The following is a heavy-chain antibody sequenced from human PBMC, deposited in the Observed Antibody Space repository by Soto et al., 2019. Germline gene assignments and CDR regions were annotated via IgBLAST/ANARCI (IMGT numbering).Heavy chain of an antibody. D-gene: IGHD6-13*01. Sequence: QVQLVQSGAEVKKPGASVKVSCKASGYTFTSYGISWVRQAPGQGLEWMGWISAYNGNTNYAQKLQGRVTMTTVTSTSTAYMELRSLRSDDTAVYYCARDEQLVLPYYYGMDVWGQGTTVTVSS. V-gene: IGHV1-18*01. CDR1: GYTFTSYG. J-gene: IGHJ6*02. CDR2: ISAYNGNT. CDR3: ARDEQLVLPYYYGMDV.